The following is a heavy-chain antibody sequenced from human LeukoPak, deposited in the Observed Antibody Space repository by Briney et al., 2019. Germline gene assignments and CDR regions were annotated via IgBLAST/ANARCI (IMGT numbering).Heavy chain of an antibody. Sequence: GGSLRLSCAASGFTVSSNYMSWVRRAPGKGLEWVSVIYSGGSTYYADSVKGRFTISRDNSKNTLYLQMNSLRAEDTAVYYCARAWIQLWLAFDIWGQGTMVTVSS. CDR2: IYSGGST. V-gene: IGHV3-53*01. CDR1: GFTVSSNY. CDR3: ARAWIQLWLAFDI. J-gene: IGHJ3*02. D-gene: IGHD5-18*01.